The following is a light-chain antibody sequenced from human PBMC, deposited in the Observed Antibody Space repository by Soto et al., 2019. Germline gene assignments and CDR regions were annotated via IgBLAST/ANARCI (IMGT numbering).Light chain of an antibody. J-gene: IGLJ1*01. CDR2: DVN. CDR3: SSFTSSTSYV. V-gene: IGLV2-14*03. Sequence: ALAHPASLSGSPGQSIAISCTGTSSDVGSYNSISWYQQYPGKAPKLMIHDVNNRPSGISDRFSGSKSGNTASLTISGLQAEDEADYYCSSFTSSTSYVFGTGTKVTVL. CDR1: SSDVGSYNS.